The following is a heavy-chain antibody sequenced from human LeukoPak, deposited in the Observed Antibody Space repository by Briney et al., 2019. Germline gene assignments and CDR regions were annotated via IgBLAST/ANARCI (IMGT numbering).Heavy chain of an antibody. Sequence: GASVKVSFKASGGTFSIYAISWVRQAPGQGLEWMGGIIPIFGTANYAQKFQGRVTITADESTSTAYMELSSLRSEDTAVYYCARHSYCSGGSCYRGWFDPWGQGTLVTVSS. J-gene: IGHJ5*02. D-gene: IGHD2-15*01. CDR2: IIPIFGTA. V-gene: IGHV1-69*13. CDR3: ARHSYCSGGSCYRGWFDP. CDR1: GGTFSIYA.